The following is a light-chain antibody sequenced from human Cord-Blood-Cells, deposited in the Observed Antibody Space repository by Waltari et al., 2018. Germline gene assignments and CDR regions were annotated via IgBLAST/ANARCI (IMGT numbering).Light chain of an antibody. CDR1: QSVSSY. Sequence: EIVWTQSPATLSLSPGERATLSCRASQSVSSYLAWYQQKPGQAPRLLIYDASTSATGIPARFSGSGSGTDFTLTISSLEPEDFAVYYCQQRSNWPLTFGGGTKVEIK. J-gene: IGKJ4*01. CDR3: QQRSNWPLT. V-gene: IGKV3-11*01. CDR2: DAS.